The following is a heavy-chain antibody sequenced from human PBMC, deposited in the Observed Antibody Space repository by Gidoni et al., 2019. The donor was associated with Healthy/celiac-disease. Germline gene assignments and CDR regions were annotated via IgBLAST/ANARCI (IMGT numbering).Heavy chain of an antibody. D-gene: IGHD3-22*01. CDR3: ARVVSSGYNFDY. V-gene: IGHV4-59*01. J-gene: IGHJ4*02. Sequence: QVQLQESVPGLVTPSETLSLTCTVSGGSISIYYWSWIRQPPGKGLEWIGYIYYSGSTNYNPSLKSRVTISVDTSKNQFSLKLSSVTAADTAVYYCARVVSSGYNFDYWGQGTLVTVSS. CDR1: GGSISIYY. CDR2: IYYSGST.